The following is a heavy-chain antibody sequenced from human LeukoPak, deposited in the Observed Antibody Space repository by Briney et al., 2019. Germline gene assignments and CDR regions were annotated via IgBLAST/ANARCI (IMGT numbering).Heavy chain of an antibody. CDR3: ARVGSSSWDNWFDP. J-gene: IGHJ5*02. CDR1: GGSISSYY. Sequence: SETLSLTCTVSGGSISSYYWSWIRQPPGKGQEWIGYIYYSGSTNYNPSLKSRVTIPVDTSKNQFSLKLSSVTAADTAVYYCARVGSSSWDNWFDPWGQGTLVTVSS. CDR2: IYYSGST. V-gene: IGHV4-59*08. D-gene: IGHD1-26*01.